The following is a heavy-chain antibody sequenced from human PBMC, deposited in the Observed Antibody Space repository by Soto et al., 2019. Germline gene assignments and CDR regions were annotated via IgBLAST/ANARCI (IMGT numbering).Heavy chain of an antibody. CDR3: ARYHGVVVPAAIFSTYYYYMDV. D-gene: IGHD2-2*01. J-gene: IGHJ6*03. CDR2: INWNGGST. Sequence: PGGSLRLSCAASGFTFDDYGMSWVRQAPGKGLEWVSGINWNGGSTGYADSVKGRFTISRDNAKNSLYLQMNSLRAEDTALYHCARYHGVVVPAAIFSTYYYYMDVWGKGTTVTVSS. V-gene: IGHV3-20*01. CDR1: GFTFDDYG.